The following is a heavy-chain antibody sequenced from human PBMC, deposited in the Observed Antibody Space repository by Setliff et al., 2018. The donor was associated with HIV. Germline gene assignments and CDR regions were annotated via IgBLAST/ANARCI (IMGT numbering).Heavy chain of an antibody. CDR2: IKSERDGGTT. Sequence: GESLKISCAASGFTFNVAWMNWVRQAPGKGLEWVGRIKSERDGGTTGYAAPVKGRFTISTDDSKNTLYLEMNSLKTEDTAMYYCTTLVGANPYHDAFDIWGHGTMVTVSS. CDR3: TTLVGANPYHDAFDI. J-gene: IGHJ3*02. CDR1: GFTFNVAW. V-gene: IGHV3-15*07. D-gene: IGHD1-26*01.